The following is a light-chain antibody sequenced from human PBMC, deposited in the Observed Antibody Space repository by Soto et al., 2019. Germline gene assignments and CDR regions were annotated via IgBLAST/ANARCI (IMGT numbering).Light chain of an antibody. CDR2: DAS. CDR1: QNVYNN. CDR3: QQCRNWPLT. Sequence: EKVMTPSPAPPSFSPRGGGPPPPQASQNVYNNLAWYQQRPGQPPRLLIYDASTRATGISARFSGSGYGTEFTLTISSLQSEDFAVYFCQQCRNWPLTFGGGTKVDIK. J-gene: IGKJ4*01. V-gene: IGKV3-15*01.